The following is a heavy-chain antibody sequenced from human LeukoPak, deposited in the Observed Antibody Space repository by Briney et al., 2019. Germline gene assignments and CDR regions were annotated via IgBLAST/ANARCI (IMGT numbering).Heavy chain of an antibody. CDR3: ARESHSTYDY. CDR1: GFSFSSYW. J-gene: IGHJ4*02. D-gene: IGHD6-13*01. Sequence: GGSLRLACAASGFSFSSYWMSWVRQAPGQGLEWVASIKQDGNEKYYVDSEKGRFTISKDNAKNSLYLQLNSLRAEDTALYYCARESHSTYDYWGQGILVTVSS. CDR2: IKQDGNEK. V-gene: IGHV3-7*01.